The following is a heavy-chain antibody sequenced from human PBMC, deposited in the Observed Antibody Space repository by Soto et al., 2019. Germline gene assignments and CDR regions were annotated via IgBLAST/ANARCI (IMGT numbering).Heavy chain of an antibody. V-gene: IGHV3-11*03. CDR1: GFTLSGHD. CDR2: SSNSGTLT. CDR3: ARSGDNYNVLDY. Sequence: PGGSLRLSCAASGFTLSGHDMSRIRQAPGKGLEWVSFSSNSGTLTKYADSVKGRFTISRDNAKNSLYLQVNSLRGEDTAIYFCARSGDNYNVLDYWGPGTPVTVSS. J-gene: IGHJ4*02. D-gene: IGHD3-10*02.